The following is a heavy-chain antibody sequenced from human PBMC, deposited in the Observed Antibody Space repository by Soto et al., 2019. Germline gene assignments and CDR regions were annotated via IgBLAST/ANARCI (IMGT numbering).Heavy chain of an antibody. CDR2: INYRGTT. D-gene: IGHD2-15*01. J-gene: IGHJ5*02. Sequence: QLQLQESGPGLVTPSETLSLTCTVSGGSISSSSYSWAWVRQSPAKGLEWIGSINYRGTTFYTASLRSRVTMSIDTSKNQFSLTLNSVTAAATALYYCARLVACNGGSCKFDPWGQGTLVTVSS. CDR1: GGSISSSSYS. CDR3: ARLVACNGGSCKFDP. V-gene: IGHV4-39*01.